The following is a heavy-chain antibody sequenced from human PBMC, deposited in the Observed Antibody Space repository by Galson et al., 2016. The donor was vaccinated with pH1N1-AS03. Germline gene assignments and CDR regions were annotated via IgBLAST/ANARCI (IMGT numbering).Heavy chain of an antibody. J-gene: IGHJ4*02. CDR3: ARSTNVNEGLGS. D-gene: IGHD2-8*01. CDR2: IYWDGDE. V-gene: IGHV2-5*02. CDR1: GFSLSAGGVH. Sequence: PALVKPTQTLTLTCTVSGFSLSAGGVHVAWIRQSPGKALEWLALIYWDGDERYNSSLRSRLSISRDTSKNHVVLTMTSVGPMDTGTYYCARSTNVNEGLGSWGQGTLVRVS.